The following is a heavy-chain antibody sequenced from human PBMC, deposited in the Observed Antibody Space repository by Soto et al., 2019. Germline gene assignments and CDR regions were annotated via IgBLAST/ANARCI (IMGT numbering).Heavy chain of an antibody. V-gene: IGHV5-51*01. D-gene: IGHD3-22*01. Sequence: SGESLKISCKGSGYSFTSYWIGWVRQMPGKGLEWMGIIYPGDSDTRYSPSFQGQVTISADKSISTAYLQWSSLKASDTAMYYCATSYYYDSSGYYSALGAFDIWGQGTMVTVSS. CDR2: IYPGDSDT. CDR3: ATSYYYDSSGYYSALGAFDI. J-gene: IGHJ3*02. CDR1: GYSFTSYW.